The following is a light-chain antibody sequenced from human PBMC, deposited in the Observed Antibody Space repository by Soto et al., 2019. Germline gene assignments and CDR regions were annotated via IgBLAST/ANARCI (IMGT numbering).Light chain of an antibody. J-gene: IGKJ1*01. V-gene: IGKV1-5*03. CDR2: KAS. CDR3: QQYNSYLWT. CDR1: QSINNW. Sequence: DIQRTQSPSTLSASVGDRVTITCRASQSINNWLAWYQHKPGKAPKVLIYKASSLESGVPSRFSGSGSGTEFTLTISSLQPDDFATYYCQQYNSYLWTFGQGTQVEIK.